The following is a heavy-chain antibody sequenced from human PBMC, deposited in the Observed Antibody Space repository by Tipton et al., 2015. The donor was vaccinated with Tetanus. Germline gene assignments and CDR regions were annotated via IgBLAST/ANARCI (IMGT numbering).Heavy chain of an antibody. D-gene: IGHD2/OR15-2a*01. CDR3: ARDRFGNNYYFPSNYFDP. Sequence: SLRLSCEASGFSFSSYWMHWVRRDPGKGLVWVSRINSDGSSTTYADSVKGRFTISRDNANNTVYLQMNSLRAEDTAVYYCARDRFGNNYYFPSNYFDPWGQGALVTVSS. CDR2: INSDGSST. V-gene: IGHV3-74*03. J-gene: IGHJ5*02. CDR1: GFSFSSYW.